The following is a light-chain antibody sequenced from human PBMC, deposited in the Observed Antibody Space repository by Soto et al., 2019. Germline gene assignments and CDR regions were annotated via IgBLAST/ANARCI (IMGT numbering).Light chain of an antibody. CDR3: QRYGSSPLII. Sequence: ILFTPSPGTLSLLPRERATTSSRASQGVISNYLAWYQQTPGQAPRLLIYGAFTRDAAIPDRFNGSGSGTDFTLTISRLEPEDFAVYVCQRYGSSPLIIFGKGTRLEIK. V-gene: IGKV3-20*01. CDR2: GAF. CDR1: QGVISNY. J-gene: IGKJ5*01.